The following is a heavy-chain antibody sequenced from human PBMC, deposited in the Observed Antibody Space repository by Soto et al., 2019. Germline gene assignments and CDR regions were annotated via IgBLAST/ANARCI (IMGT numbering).Heavy chain of an antibody. V-gene: IGHV2-5*01. Sequence: SGPTLVNPTQTLTLTCTFSGFSLSTSQVGVGWIRQPPGKALEWLAHVYWNDDKYYSLSLKSRLTISKDTSKSQVVLTMTNMDPVDTATYYCAHLNTRGYYLDYWGQGALVTVSS. CDR2: VYWNDDK. CDR1: GFSLSTSQVG. CDR3: AHLNTRGYYLDY. J-gene: IGHJ4*02.